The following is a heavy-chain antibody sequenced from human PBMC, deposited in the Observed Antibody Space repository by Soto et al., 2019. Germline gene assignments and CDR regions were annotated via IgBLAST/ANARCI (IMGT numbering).Heavy chain of an antibody. D-gene: IGHD2-2*01. CDR2: ISGSGGST. J-gene: IGHJ6*04. V-gene: IGHV3-23*01. Sequence: GGSLRLSCAASGFTFSSYAMSWVRQAPWKGLEWVSAISGSGGSTYYADSVKGRFTISRDNSKNTLYLQMNSLRAEDTAVYYCAKDLDIVVVPAAISLGMDVWGKGTTVTVSS. CDR1: GFTFSSYA. CDR3: AKDLDIVVVPAAISLGMDV.